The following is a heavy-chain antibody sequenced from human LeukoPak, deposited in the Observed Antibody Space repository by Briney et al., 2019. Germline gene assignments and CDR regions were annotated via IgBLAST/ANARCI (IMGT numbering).Heavy chain of an antibody. CDR2: ISAYNGNT. CDR3: ARDWPRFWSGYYPFDY. D-gene: IGHD3-3*01. V-gene: IGHV1-18*01. CDR1: GYTFTSYG. J-gene: IGHJ4*02. Sequence: ASVKVSCKASGYTFTSYGISWVRQAPGQGLEWMGWISAYNGNTNYAQKLQGRVTMTTDTSPSTAYMELRSLRSDDTAVYYCARDWPRFWSGYYPFDYWGQGTLVTVSS.